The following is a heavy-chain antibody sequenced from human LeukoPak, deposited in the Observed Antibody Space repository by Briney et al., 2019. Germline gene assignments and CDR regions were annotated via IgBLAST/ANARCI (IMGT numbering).Heavy chain of an antibody. CDR1: RFSFSSYG. V-gene: IGHV3-7*01. Sequence: GGSLRLSCAASRFSFSSYGMHWVRQAPGKGLEWVANIKQDGSEKYYVDSVKGRFTISRDNAKNSLYLQMNSLRAEDTAVYYCARRRYSGSSQHFDYWGQGTLVTVSS. J-gene: IGHJ4*02. D-gene: IGHD1-26*01. CDR3: ARRRYSGSSQHFDY. CDR2: IKQDGSEK.